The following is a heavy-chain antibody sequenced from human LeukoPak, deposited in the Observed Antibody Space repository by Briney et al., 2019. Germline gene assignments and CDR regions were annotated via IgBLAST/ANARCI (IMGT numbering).Heavy chain of an antibody. CDR2: IKQDGSEK. CDR1: GFTFNSYW. J-gene: IGHJ4*02. CDR3: ARDPIGYCSSTSCSPR. Sequence: PGGSLRLSCAASGFTFNSYWMSWVRQAPGKGREWVANIKQDGSEKYYVDSVKGRFTISRDNAKNSLYLQMNSLRAEDTAVYYCARDPIGYCSSTSCSPRWGQGTLVTVSS. V-gene: IGHV3-7*01. D-gene: IGHD2-2*01.